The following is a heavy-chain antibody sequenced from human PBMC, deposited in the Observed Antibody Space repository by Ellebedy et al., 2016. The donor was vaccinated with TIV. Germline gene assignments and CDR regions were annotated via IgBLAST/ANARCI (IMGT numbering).Heavy chain of an antibody. CDR1: GFTFSSYG. Sequence: GESLKISCAASGFTFSSYGMHWVRQAPGKGLEWVAVIWYDGSNKYYADSVKGRFTISRDNSKNTLYLQMNSLRAEDTAVYYCARDLRNAFDYWGQGTLVTVSS. V-gene: IGHV3-33*01. CDR3: ARDLRNAFDY. CDR2: IWYDGSNK. J-gene: IGHJ4*02. D-gene: IGHD3-3*01.